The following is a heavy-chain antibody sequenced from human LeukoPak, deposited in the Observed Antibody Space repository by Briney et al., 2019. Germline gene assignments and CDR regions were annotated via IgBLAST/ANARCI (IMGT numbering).Heavy chain of an antibody. Sequence: PSETLSLTCTVSGGSVSSGSYYWSWIRQPPGRGLEWIAYIHYSGSAAYNPSLKSRVTISRDMSTNQFSLKMTSVTAADTAVYFCARDMVAPDYGSYSVDYWGQGTLVTVSS. CDR2: IHYSGSA. V-gene: IGHV4-61*01. CDR3: ARDMVAPDYGSYSVDY. CDR1: GGSVSSGSYY. J-gene: IGHJ4*02. D-gene: IGHD4-23*01.